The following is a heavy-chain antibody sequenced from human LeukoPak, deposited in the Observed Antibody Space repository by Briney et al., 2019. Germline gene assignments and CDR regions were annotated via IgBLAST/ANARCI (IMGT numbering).Heavy chain of an antibody. Sequence: GGSLRLSCAASGFYIGTNYMTWVRHTPGKGLEWVSFGYSDDDTRHLDSVKGRFTTSRDNSQNTLYLQMNSLRVDDTAVYYCARATQVWEPKDYYYYYYMDVWGTGTTVTVSS. V-gene: IGHV3-53*01. D-gene: IGHD1-14*01. CDR1: GFYIGTNY. J-gene: IGHJ6*03. CDR3: ARATQVWEPKDYYYYYYMDV. CDR2: GYSDDDT.